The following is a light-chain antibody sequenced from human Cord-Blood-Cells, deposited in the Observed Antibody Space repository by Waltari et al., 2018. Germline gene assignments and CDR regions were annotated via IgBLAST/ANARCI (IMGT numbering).Light chain of an antibody. CDR1: RSDVGGYNY. J-gene: IGLJ1*01. Sequence: QSALTQPASVSESPGQSLTIPCTGTRSDVGGYNYVSWYQQHTGNAPKLMIYDVSQRPSGVSNRFSGSKSGNTASLTISGLQAEDEADYYCSSYTSSSTYVFGTGTKVTVL. V-gene: IGLV2-14*01. CDR3: SSYTSSSTYV. CDR2: DVS.